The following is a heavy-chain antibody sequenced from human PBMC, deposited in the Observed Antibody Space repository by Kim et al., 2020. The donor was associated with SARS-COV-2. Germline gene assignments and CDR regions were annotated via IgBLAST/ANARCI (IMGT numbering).Heavy chain of an antibody. J-gene: IGHJ6*02. D-gene: IGHD3-22*01. CDR3: ARLHYYDSSGYYANPFYYGMDV. Sequence: SETLSLTCNVSGGSISSSSYYWGWIRQPPGKGLEWIGSIYYSGSTYYNPSLKSRVTISVDTSKNQFSLKLSSVTAADTAVYYCARLHYYDSSGYYANPFYYGMDVWGQGTTVTVSS. V-gene: IGHV4-39*01. CDR2: IYYSGST. CDR1: GGSISSSSYY.